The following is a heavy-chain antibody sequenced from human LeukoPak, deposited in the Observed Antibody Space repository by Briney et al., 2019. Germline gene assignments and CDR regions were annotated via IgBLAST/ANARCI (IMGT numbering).Heavy chain of an antibody. CDR1: EFTFSSYS. CDR3: ARGAKTYYFDY. D-gene: IGHD1-26*01. Sequence: GGSLRLSCAASEFTFSSYSMNWVRQAPGKGLEWVSSISSSSSYIYYVDSVKGRFTISRDNAKNLLYLQMNSLRAEDTAVYYCARGAKTYYFDYWGQGTLVTVSS. J-gene: IGHJ4*02. CDR2: ISSSSSYI. V-gene: IGHV3-21*01.